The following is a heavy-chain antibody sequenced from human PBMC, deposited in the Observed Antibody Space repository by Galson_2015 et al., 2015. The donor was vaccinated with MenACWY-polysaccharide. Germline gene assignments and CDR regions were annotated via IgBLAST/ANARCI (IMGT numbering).Heavy chain of an antibody. D-gene: IGHD3-10*01. V-gene: IGHV3-74*01. CDR1: GFTFSDYW. CDR3: ARGIISMVRGVGITSSWFDP. Sequence: SLRLACAASGFTFSDYWMHWVRHAPGKGLVWVSRINSDGSGTSYADSVKGRFTISRDNAKNTLYLQMNSQRAEDTAVYYCARGIISMVRGVGITSSWFDPWGQGTLVIVSS. J-gene: IGHJ5*02. CDR2: INSDGSGT.